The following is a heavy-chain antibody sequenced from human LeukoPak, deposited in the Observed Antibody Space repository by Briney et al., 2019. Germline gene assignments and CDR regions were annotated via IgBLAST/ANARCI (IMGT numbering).Heavy chain of an antibody. Sequence: SETLSLTCTVSGGSISSYYWSWIRQPPGKGLEWIGEINHSGSTNYNPSLKSRVTISVDTSKNQFSLKLSSVTAADTAVYYCARGVTSYYGHYYYMDVWGKGTTVTISS. J-gene: IGHJ6*03. D-gene: IGHD3-10*01. CDR2: INHSGST. CDR1: GGSISSYY. CDR3: ARGVTSYYGHYYYMDV. V-gene: IGHV4-34*01.